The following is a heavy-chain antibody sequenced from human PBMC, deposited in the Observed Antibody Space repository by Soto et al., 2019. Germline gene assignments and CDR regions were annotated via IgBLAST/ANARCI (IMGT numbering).Heavy chain of an antibody. V-gene: IGHV1-24*01. CDR2: FDPEDGET. J-gene: IGHJ4*02. D-gene: IGHD5-12*01. CDR3: ATVIGGYSGYDTYYFDY. Sequence: ASVKVSCKVSGYTLTELSMHWVRQAPGKGLERMGGFDPEDGETIYAQKFQGRVTMTEDTSTDTAYMELSSLRSEDTAVYYCATVIGGYSGYDTYYFDYWGQGTLVTVSS. CDR1: GYTLTELS.